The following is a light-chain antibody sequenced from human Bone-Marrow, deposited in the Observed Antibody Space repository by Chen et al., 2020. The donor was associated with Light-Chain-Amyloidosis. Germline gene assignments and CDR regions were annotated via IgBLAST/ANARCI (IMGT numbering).Light chain of an antibody. Sequence: ETVLTQSPASLSLAPGERATLSCRASQSIATYLAWFQQRPGQPPRVLMYDASTRATGIPARFSGSGSGTDFTLTVSSLEPEDFAVYYCQQRSSWPTFGQGTRVE. CDR2: DAS. J-gene: IGKJ1*01. CDR3: QQRSSWPT. V-gene: IGKV3-11*01. CDR1: QSIATY.